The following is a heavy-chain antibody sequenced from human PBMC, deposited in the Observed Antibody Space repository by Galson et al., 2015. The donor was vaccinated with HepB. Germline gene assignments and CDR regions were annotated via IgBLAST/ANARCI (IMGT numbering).Heavy chain of an antibody. V-gene: IGHV3-30*02. CDR2: IRYDGSNK. D-gene: IGHD4-23*01. CDR3: AKESGAVYSGNSGSRIDY. CDR1: GFTFSSYG. Sequence: SLRLSCAASGFTFSSYGMHWVRQAPGKGLEWVAFIRYDGSNKYYADSVKGRFTISRDNSKNTLYLQMNSLRAEDTAVYYCAKESGAVYSGNSGSRIDYWGQGTLVTVSS. J-gene: IGHJ4*02.